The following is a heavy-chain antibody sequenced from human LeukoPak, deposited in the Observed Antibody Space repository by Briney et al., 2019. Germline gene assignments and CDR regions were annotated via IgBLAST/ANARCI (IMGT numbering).Heavy chain of an antibody. CDR2: ISSSSSYI. CDR3: ARDSSGILWFGELLSDAFDI. CDR1: GFTFSSYS. D-gene: IGHD3-10*01. J-gene: IGHJ3*02. Sequence: GGSLRLSCAASGFTFSSYSMNWVRQAPGKGLEWVSSISSSSSYIYYADSVKGRFTISRDNAKNSLYLQMNSLRAEDTAVYYCARDSSGILWFGELLSDAFDIWGQGTMVTVSS. V-gene: IGHV3-21*01.